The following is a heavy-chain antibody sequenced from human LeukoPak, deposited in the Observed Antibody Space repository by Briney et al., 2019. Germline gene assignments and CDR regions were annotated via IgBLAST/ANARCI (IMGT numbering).Heavy chain of an antibody. CDR1: GGSISSGGYY. V-gene: IGHV4-31*03. CDR3: ARGSPWLSSAFDI. D-gene: IGHD3-22*01. CDR2: IYYSGST. Sequence: SETLSLTCTVSGGSISSGGYYWSWIRQHPEKGLEWIGCIYYSGSTYYNPSLKSRVTISVDTSKNQFSLKLSSVTAADTAVYYCARGSPWLSSAFDIWGQGTMVTVSS. J-gene: IGHJ3*02.